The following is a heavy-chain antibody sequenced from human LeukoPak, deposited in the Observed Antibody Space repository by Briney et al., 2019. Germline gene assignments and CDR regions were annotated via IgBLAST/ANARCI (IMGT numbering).Heavy chain of an antibody. D-gene: IGHD3-3*01. Sequence: GASVKVSCKASGYTFTSYGISWVRQAPGQGLEWMGWVSAYNGNTNYAQKLQGRVTMTTDTSTSTAYMELRSLRSDDTAVYYCARGLYYDFWSGYYPYYYYGMDVWGQGTTVTVS. V-gene: IGHV1-18*01. J-gene: IGHJ6*02. CDR3: ARGLYYDFWSGYYPYYYYGMDV. CDR1: GYTFTSYG. CDR2: VSAYNGNT.